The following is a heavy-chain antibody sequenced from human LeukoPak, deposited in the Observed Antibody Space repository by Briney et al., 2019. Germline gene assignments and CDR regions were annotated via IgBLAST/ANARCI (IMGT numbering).Heavy chain of an antibody. CDR1: GGTFISYA. J-gene: IGHJ4*02. D-gene: IGHD6-19*01. Sequence: SVKVSFKASGGTFISYAISWGRRAPGQGVEWMGRIIPIFGTANYSQKFQGRVTITTDESTSTAYMELSSLRSEDTAVYYCARDNHLDSSGATPFDYWGQGTLVTVSS. CDR3: ARDNHLDSSGATPFDY. V-gene: IGHV1-69*05. CDR2: IIPIFGTA.